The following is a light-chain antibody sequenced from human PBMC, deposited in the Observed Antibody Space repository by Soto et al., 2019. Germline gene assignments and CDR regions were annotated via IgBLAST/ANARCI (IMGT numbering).Light chain of an antibody. CDR2: AAS. V-gene: IGKV3-20*01. J-gene: IGKJ1*01. CDR1: QNVTSNY. CDR3: HQYGTSPPWT. Sequence: EPVLISNHGTMSLSPGRVDLVCRRISQNVTSNYLAWYQQKPGQAPRLLIYAASRRAPGIPDRFSAICSQTDFTHTGLRLEPEYCAVYFCHQYGTSPPWTFGQGTKVDI.